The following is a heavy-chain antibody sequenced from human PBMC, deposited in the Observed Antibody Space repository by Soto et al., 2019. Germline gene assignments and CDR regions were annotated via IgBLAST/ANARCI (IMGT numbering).Heavy chain of an antibody. CDR3: ARGIEGWYQGRYYYGMDV. CDR2: IYYSGSA. J-gene: IGHJ6*02. Sequence: TSETLSLTCTVSGGSISSGGSYWSWIRQHPEKGLEWIGYIYYSGSAYHNPSLKSRVTMSVDTSKNQFSLKLSSVTAADTAVYYCARGIEGWYQGRYYYGMDVWGQGTTVTVSS. CDR1: GGSISSGGSY. D-gene: IGHD6-19*01. V-gene: IGHV4-31*03.